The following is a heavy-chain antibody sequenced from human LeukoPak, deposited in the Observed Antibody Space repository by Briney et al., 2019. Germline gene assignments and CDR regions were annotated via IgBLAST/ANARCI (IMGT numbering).Heavy chain of an antibody. V-gene: IGHV1-2*02. D-gene: IGHD2-2*01. Sequence: ASVTVSCKASGYTFTGYYMHWVRQAPGQGLEWMGWINPNSGGTNYAQKFQGRVTMTRDTSISTAYMELSRLRSDDTAVYYCAREGAGIVVVPAATPYYYYYGMDVWGQGTTVTVSS. CDR1: GYTFTGYY. CDR2: INPNSGGT. CDR3: AREGAGIVVVPAATPYYYYYGMDV. J-gene: IGHJ6*02.